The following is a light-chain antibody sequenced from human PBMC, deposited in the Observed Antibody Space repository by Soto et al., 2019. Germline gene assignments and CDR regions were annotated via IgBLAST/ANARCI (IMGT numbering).Light chain of an antibody. V-gene: IGLV1-44*01. CDR2: STS. Sequence: QSVLTQPPSASGAPGQRVTISCSGSSSNIGTNSVNWYQQLPGTAPKLLIYSTSQRPSGVPDRLSGSKSGTSGSLAISGLQSDDEADFYCAAWDDSLSGPVFGGGTKVTVL. J-gene: IGLJ2*01. CDR3: AAWDDSLSGPV. CDR1: SSNIGTNS.